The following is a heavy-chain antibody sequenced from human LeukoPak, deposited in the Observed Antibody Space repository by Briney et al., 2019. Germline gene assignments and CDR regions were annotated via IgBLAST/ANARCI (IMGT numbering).Heavy chain of an antibody. J-gene: IGHJ4*02. V-gene: IGHV3-48*03. D-gene: IGHD5-18*01. CDR3: ASGQLWPYFDY. CDR1: GFTFSSYE. Sequence: GGSLRLSCAASGFTFSSYEMNLVRQAPGKGLEWVSYISSSGSTIYYADSVKGRFTISRDNAKNSLYLQMNSLRAEDTAVYYCASGQLWPYFDYWGQGTLVTVSS. CDR2: ISSSGSTI.